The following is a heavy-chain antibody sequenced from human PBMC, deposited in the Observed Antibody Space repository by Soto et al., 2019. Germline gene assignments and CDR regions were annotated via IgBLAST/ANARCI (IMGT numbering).Heavy chain of an antibody. Sequence: ASVKVSCKASGYTFTGYYMHWVRQAPGQGLEWMGWINPNSGGTNYAQKFQGRVTMTRDTSISTAYMELSRLRSDDTAVYYCARSYNWNYMARSWRQGTLVTVSS. CDR2: INPNSGGT. CDR1: GYTFTGYY. V-gene: IGHV1-2*02. J-gene: IGHJ4*02. CDR3: ARSYNWNYMARS. D-gene: IGHD1-7*01.